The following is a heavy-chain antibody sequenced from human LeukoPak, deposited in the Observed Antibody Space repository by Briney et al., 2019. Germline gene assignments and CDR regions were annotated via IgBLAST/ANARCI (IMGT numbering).Heavy chain of an antibody. Sequence: GGSLRLSCAASGFTFSSYEMNWVRQAPGKGLEWVSYISYSGSTIYYADSVKGRFTISRDNAKNSLYLQMNSLRAEDTAVYYCARAYSGSYHPDFDYWGQGTLVTVSS. CDR3: ARAYSGSYHPDFDY. CDR1: GFTFSSYE. D-gene: IGHD1-26*01. V-gene: IGHV3-48*03. J-gene: IGHJ4*02. CDR2: ISYSGSTI.